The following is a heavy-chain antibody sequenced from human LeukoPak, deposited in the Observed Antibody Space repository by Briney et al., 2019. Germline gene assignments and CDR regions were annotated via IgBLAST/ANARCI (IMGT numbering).Heavy chain of an antibody. CDR2: IYYSGST. CDR3: ARVNYGSGSYYNDY. V-gene: IGHV4-59*01. CDR1: GGSISNYY. J-gene: IGHJ4*02. Sequence: SETLSLTCTVSGGSISNYYWSWIRQPAGKGLEWIGYIYYSGSTNYNSSLKSRVTISIDTSKNQFSLKLSSVTAADTAVYYCARVNYGSGSYYNDYWGQGTLVTVSS. D-gene: IGHD3-10*01.